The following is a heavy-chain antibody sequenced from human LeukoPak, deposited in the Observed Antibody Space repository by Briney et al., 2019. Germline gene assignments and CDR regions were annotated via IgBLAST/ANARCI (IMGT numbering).Heavy chain of an antibody. D-gene: IGHD5-18*01. Sequence: GGSLRLSCAASGFTFSTYGMGWVRQAPGKGPEWVAAISINGHNAYYPDSVKGRFTTSRDNSENTLYLQMNTLRAEDTAVYYCAKGHTGYFFTIDYWGQGTLVTVSS. CDR1: GFTFSTYG. J-gene: IGHJ4*02. V-gene: IGHV3-23*01. CDR2: ISINGHNA. CDR3: AKGHTGYFFTIDY.